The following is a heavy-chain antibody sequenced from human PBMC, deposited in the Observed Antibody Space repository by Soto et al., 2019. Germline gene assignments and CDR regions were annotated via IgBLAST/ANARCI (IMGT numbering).Heavy chain of an antibody. J-gene: IGHJ5*02. CDR1: GGTFSTYT. D-gene: IGHD4-4*01. CDR3: AGDPDSHYNDSHASSYP. Sequence: QVQLVQSGAEVKKPGSSVKVSCKASGGTFSTYTITWVRHAPGQGLEWMGRIIPIIGIINYAQKFQGRVTSSADKFTGTAYMELTGLRSDDTAVYYCAGDPDSHYNDSHASSYPWGQGTLVTVSS. V-gene: IGHV1-69*08. CDR2: IIPIIGII.